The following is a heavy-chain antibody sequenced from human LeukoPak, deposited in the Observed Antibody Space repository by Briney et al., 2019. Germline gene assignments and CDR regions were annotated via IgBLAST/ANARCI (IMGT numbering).Heavy chain of an antibody. V-gene: IGHV5-51*01. CDR1: GYIFTHYW. Sequence: RGEFLKISCQFSGYIFTHYWIGWVRQMPGNGLESMGIIYPADSDTTYSPSFQGQVTISADKSISTVYLQWSSLKASDTAMYYCARQSRDGSKTRGYYFDYWGQGTLVTVSS. J-gene: IGHJ4*02. CDR2: IYPADSDT. D-gene: IGHD3-10*01. CDR3: ARQSRDGSKTRGYYFDY.